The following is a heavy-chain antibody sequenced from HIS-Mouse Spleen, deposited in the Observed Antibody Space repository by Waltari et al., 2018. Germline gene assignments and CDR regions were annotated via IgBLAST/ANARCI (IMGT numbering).Heavy chain of an antibody. V-gene: IGHV4-59*01. CDR3: ARAINWEIDY. D-gene: IGHD7-27*01. CDR2: ST. J-gene: IGHJ4*02. Sequence: STNYNPSLKSRVTISVDTSKNQFSLKLSSVTAADTAVYYCARAINWEIDYWGQGTLVTVSS.